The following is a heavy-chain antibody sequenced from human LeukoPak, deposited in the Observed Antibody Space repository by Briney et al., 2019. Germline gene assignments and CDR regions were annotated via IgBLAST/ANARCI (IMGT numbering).Heavy chain of an antibody. CDR3: ARLAYDGDYVNS. D-gene: IGHD4-17*01. V-gene: IGHV4-34*01. Sequence: SETLSLTCAVYGGSFSGYYWSWIRQPPGKGLEWIGEINHSGSTNYNPSLKSRVTISVDTSKNQFSLKLSSVTAADTAVYYCARLAYDGDYVNSWGQGTLVTVSS. CDR2: INHSGST. J-gene: IGHJ4*02. CDR1: GGSFSGYY.